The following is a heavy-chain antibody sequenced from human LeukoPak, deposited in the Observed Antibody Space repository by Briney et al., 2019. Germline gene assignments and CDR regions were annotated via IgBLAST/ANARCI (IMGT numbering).Heavy chain of an antibody. J-gene: IGHJ5*02. CDR2: INHSGST. CDR1: GGSFSGYY. CDR3: ARGKGCSGGSCYTNKIWFDP. V-gene: IGHV4-34*01. D-gene: IGHD2-15*01. Sequence: PSETLSLTCAVYGGSFSGYYWSWIRQPPGKGLEWIGEINHSGSTNYNPSLKSRVTMSVDTSKNQFSLKLSSVTAADTAVYYCARGKGCSGGSCYTNKIWFDPWGQGTLVTVSS.